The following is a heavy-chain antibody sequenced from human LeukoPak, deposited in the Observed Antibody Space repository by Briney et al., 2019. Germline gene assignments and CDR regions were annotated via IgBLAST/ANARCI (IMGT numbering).Heavy chain of an antibody. D-gene: IGHD2-2*02. Sequence: SETLSLTCTVSGGSISSYYWSWIRQPPGKGLEWIGHIYYSGSTNYNPSLKSRVTISVDTSKSQFSLKLSSVTAADTAVYYCAGALVGYCSSTSCYSIYYYYYGMDVWGKGTTVTVSS. V-gene: IGHV4-59*01. CDR3: AGALVGYCSSTSCYSIYYYYYGMDV. J-gene: IGHJ6*04. CDR2: IYYSGST. CDR1: GGSISSYY.